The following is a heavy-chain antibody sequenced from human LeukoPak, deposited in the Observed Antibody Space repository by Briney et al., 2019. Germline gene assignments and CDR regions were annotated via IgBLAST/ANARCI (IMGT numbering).Heavy chain of an antibody. J-gene: IGHJ4*02. D-gene: IGHD6-19*01. CDR2: IYSDGGT. V-gene: IGHV3-23*03. Sequence: GGSLRLSCAASGFIVSSSYMSWVRQAPGQGLEWVSVIYSDGGTSSAGNTYYADSVEGRFTVSRDNSKNTLYLQMNSLRTEDTAVYYCARDGSTGWHYFEYWGQGTLVTVSS. CDR3: ARDGSTGWHYFEY. CDR1: GFIVSSSY.